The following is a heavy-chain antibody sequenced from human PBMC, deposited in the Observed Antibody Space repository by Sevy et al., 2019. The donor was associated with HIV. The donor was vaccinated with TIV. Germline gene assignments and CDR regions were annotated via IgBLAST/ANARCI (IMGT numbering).Heavy chain of an antibody. D-gene: IGHD3-22*01. CDR2: IHTSGST. J-gene: IGHJ3*02. Sequence: SETLSLTCTVSGGSISTSYWSWIRQPAGKGLEWIGRIHTSGSTNYNPSLKRRVTMSIDTSKNQFSMKLNFVTAADTAVDYCARGSTTAYYYDSSGYADTFDIWGQRTMVTVSS. CDR3: ARGSTTAYYYDSSGYADTFDI. V-gene: IGHV4-4*07. CDR1: GGSISTSY.